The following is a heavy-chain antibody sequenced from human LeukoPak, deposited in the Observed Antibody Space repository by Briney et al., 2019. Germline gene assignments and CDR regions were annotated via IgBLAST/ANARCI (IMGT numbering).Heavy chain of an antibody. J-gene: IGHJ5*02. CDR2: IYYDGGT. CDR3: ARQGAGYNWFDP. Sequence: PSETLSLTCTVSGGSITSSSFYWGWIRQPPGKGLEWIGSIYYDGGTYYNPSLKSRVTISVDTSKTQFSLKLSSVTAADTAVYYCARQGAGYNWFDPWGQGTLVTVSS. CDR1: GGSITSSSFY. V-gene: IGHV4-39*01.